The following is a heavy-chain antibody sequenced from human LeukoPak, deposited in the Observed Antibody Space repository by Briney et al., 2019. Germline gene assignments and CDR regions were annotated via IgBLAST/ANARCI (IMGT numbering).Heavy chain of an antibody. D-gene: IGHD5-24*01. CDR1: GESISSYY. CDR3: ARRGMRRDGYNSGPNWYFDL. Sequence: PSETLSLTCTVSGESISSYYWSWIRQPAGKGLEWIGRIYTSGSTNYNPSLKSRVTMSVDTSKNQFSLTLNSVTAADTAVYYCARRGMRRDGYNSGPNWYFDLWGRGTLVTVSS. CDR2: IYTSGST. V-gene: IGHV4-4*07. J-gene: IGHJ2*01.